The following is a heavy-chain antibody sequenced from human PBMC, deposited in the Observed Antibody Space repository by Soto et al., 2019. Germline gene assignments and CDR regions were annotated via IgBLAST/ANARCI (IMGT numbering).Heavy chain of an antibody. V-gene: IGHV3-30*03. CDR2: ISSDGKSE. CDR1: GFTFSTYG. Sequence: QVQLVESGGGVVQPGRSLRLSCAASGFTFSTYGMHWVRQPPGKGLEWVAVISSDGKSEHYADPVKGRFSISRDNSKNTLSLQMNSLRVEDTAVYYCARESEDLTSNFDYWGQGTLVTVSS. CDR3: ARESEDLTSNFDY. J-gene: IGHJ4*02.